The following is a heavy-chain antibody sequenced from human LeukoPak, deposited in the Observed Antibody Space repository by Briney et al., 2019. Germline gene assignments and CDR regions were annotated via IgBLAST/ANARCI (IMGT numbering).Heavy chain of an antibody. V-gene: IGHV3-21*01. J-gene: IGHJ4*02. CDR3: ARGVLHSLGDPAMGILGD. D-gene: IGHD5-18*01. Sequence: GSLRPSCAASGFPFTSYSMNWVRQAPGRGLEWVSSISSSSSFIYYADSVKGRFTISRDNSKNTLYLQMNSLRAVDTALYYCARGVLHSLGDPAMGILGDWGQGTPVTVSS. CDR1: GFPFTSYS. CDR2: ISSSSSFI.